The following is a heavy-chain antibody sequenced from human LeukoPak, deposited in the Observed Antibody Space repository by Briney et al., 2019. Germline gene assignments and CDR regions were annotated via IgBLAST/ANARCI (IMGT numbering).Heavy chain of an antibody. Sequence: SETLSLTCAVSGGSISSGGYSWSWIRQPPGKGLEWIGYISHSGSTNYNPSLKSRVTISVDTSKNQFSLKLSSVTAADTAVYYCASIIAVAGRYYYYGMDVWGQGTTVTVSS. CDR2: ISHSGST. CDR3: ASIIAVAGRYYYYGMDV. J-gene: IGHJ6*02. D-gene: IGHD6-19*01. CDR1: GGSISSGGYS. V-gene: IGHV4-30-2*01.